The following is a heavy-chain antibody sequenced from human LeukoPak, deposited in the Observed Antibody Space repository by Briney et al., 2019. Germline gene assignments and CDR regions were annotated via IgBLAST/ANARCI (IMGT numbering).Heavy chain of an antibody. J-gene: IGHJ4*02. CDR2: IYYSGST. D-gene: IGHD3-22*01. CDR1: GGSISSSSYY. CDR3: ARVQSVKYYYDSSGLFDY. Sequence: PSETLSLTCTVSGGSISSSSYYWGWIRQPPGKGLEWIGSIYYSGSTYYNPSLKSRVTISVDTSKNQFSLKLSSVTAADTAVYYCARVQSVKYYYDSSGLFDYWGQGTLVTVSP. V-gene: IGHV4-39*07.